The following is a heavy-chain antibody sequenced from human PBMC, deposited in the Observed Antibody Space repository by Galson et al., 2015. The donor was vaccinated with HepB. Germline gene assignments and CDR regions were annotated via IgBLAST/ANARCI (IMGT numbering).Heavy chain of an antibody. CDR1: GFRFSGSR. CDR2: IRKKSNGGST. D-gene: IGHD3-16*01. CDR3: TTQAGGVVY. V-gene: IGHV3-73*01. Sequence: SLRLSCATSGFRFSGSRMHWVRQASGKGLEWVGLIRKKSNGGSTIYAESVKGRFTISRDDSKNTAYLQMNSLKTEDTAVYYCTTQAGGVVYWGQGALVTVSS. J-gene: IGHJ4*02.